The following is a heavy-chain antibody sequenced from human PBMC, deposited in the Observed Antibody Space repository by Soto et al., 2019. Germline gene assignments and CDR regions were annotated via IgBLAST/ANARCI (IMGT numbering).Heavy chain of an antibody. D-gene: IGHD2-15*01. CDR3: ARRYGGTFDY. V-gene: IGHV4-59*08. CDR1: GGSISSYY. CDR2: IYYSGST. J-gene: IGHJ4*02. Sequence: SETLSLTCTVSGGSISSYYWSWIRQPPGKGLEWIGYIYYSGSTNYNPSLKSRVTISVDTSKNQFSLKLSSVTAADTAVYYCARRYGGTFDYWGQGIQVTVSS.